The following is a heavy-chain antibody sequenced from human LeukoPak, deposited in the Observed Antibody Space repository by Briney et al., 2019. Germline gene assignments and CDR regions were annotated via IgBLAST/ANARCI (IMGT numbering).Heavy chain of an antibody. D-gene: IGHD2-2*01. J-gene: IGHJ4*02. CDR1: GGSISGYY. CDR2: IYYSGST. CDR3: ARIVSAALSGGFDF. Sequence: PSETLSLTCSVSGGSISGYYWSWIRQPPGQGLEWIGYIYYSGSTNYNPSLKSRVIISRDTSKNQFSLNLSSVTAADSAVYYCARIVSAALSGGFDFWGQGTLVTVSS. V-gene: IGHV4-59*08.